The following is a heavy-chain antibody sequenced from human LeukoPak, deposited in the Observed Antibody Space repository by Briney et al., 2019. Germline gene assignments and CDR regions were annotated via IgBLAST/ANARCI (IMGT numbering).Heavy chain of an antibody. CDR3: ARVSGYDWESSFDY. CDR1: GYSISSGHY. J-gene: IGHJ4*02. D-gene: IGHD5-12*01. CDR2: IYHSGSS. V-gene: IGHV4-38-2*02. Sequence: SETLSLTCTVSGYSISSGHYWGWIRQPPGKGLEWIGSIYHSGSSYDNPSLKIKSRVTISVDTSKNQFSLKLSSVTAADTAVYYCARVSGYDWESSFDYWGQGTLVTVSS.